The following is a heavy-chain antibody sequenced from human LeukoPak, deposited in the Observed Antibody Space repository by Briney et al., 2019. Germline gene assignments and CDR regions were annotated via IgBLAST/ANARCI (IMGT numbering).Heavy chain of an antibody. J-gene: IGHJ4*02. CDR1: GFTFSNFG. V-gene: IGHV3-48*03. CDR2: ITSSGNTI. CDR3: ARLTTMTTTGGPFDY. D-gene: IGHD4-17*01. Sequence: PGGSLRLSCAASGFTFSNFGMHWVRQAPGKGLEWVSYITSSGNTIYYADSVKGRFTISRDNAKNSLYLQMNSLRAEDTAVYYCARLTTMTTTGGPFDYWGQGTLVTVSS.